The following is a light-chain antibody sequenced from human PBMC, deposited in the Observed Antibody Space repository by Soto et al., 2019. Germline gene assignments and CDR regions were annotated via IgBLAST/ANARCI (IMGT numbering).Light chain of an antibody. CDR1: QGIDRW. J-gene: IGKJ2*01. V-gene: IGKV1D-16*01. CDR3: LQYNSYPQT. CDR2: TAY. Sequence: DIQMTQSPSSVSASVGDRVTISCRASQGIDRWLAWYQQRPGEAPKLLIYTAYTLESGVPSRFSGSGSGTDFALTISSLQPEDVATYYCLQYNSYPQTFGQGTKLEIK.